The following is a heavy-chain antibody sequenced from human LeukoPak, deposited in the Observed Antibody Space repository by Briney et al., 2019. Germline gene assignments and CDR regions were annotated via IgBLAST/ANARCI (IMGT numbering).Heavy chain of an antibody. CDR2: IYYSGST. V-gene: IGHV4-39*07. J-gene: IGHJ3*02. Sequence: SETLSLTCTVSGGSISSSGYYWGWIRQPPGRGLEWIGSIYYSGSTYYNPSLKSRVTISVDTSKNQFSLKLSSVTAADTAVYYCAREVYDSSGYYRIDAFDIWGQGTMVTVSS. CDR1: GGSISSSGYY. D-gene: IGHD3-22*01. CDR3: AREVYDSSGYYRIDAFDI.